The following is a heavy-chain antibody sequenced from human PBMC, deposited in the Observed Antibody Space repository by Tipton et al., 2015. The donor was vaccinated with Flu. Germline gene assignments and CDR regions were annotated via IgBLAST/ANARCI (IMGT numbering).Heavy chain of an antibody. CDR2: INPNSGGT. Sequence: QLVQSGAEVKKPGASVKVSCKASGYTFTGYYMHWVRQAPGQGLEWMGWINPNSGGTNYAQKFQGRVTMTRDTSISTAYMELSRLRSDDTAVHYCARDLGVVVVPAAMRGRHYYYYGMDVWGQGTTVTVSS. CDR1: GYTFTGYY. V-gene: IGHV1-2*02. CDR3: ARDLGVVVVPAAMRGRHYYYYGMDV. J-gene: IGHJ6*02. D-gene: IGHD2-2*01.